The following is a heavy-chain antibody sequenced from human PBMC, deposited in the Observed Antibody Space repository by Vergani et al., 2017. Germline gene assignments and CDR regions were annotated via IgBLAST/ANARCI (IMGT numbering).Heavy chain of an antibody. CDR1: GGSISSGGYY. J-gene: IGHJ4*02. V-gene: IGHV4-31*03. CDR3: ARVLRYLKTPYYFDY. D-gene: IGHD3-9*01. Sequence: QVQLQESGPGLVKPSQTLSLTCTVSGGSISSGGYYWSWIRQHPGKGLEWIGYIYYSGSTYYNPSLKSRVTISVATSKNQFSLKLSAVTAADTAVYYCARVLRYLKTPYYFDYWGQGTLVTVSS. CDR2: IYYSGST.